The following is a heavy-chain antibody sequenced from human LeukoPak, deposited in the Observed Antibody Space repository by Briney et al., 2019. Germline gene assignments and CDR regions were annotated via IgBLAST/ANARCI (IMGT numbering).Heavy chain of an antibody. D-gene: IGHD1-26*01. CDR2: INHSGST. V-gene: IGHV4-34*01. Sequence: SETLSLTCAVYGGSFSGYYWILIRQPPAKGLNLIGEINHSGSTNYNPSLKSRVTISVDTSKNQFSLKLSSVTAADTAVYYCARGRSEWELTAFDYWGQGTLVTVSS. CDR1: GGSFSGYY. J-gene: IGHJ4*02. CDR3: ARGRSEWELTAFDY.